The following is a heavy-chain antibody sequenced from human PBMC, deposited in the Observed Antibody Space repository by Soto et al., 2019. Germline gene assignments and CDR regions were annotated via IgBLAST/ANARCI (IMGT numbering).Heavy chain of an antibody. CDR1: GGSFSGYY. Sequence: QVQLQQWGAGLLKPSETLSLTCAVYGGSFSGYYWSWIRQPPGKGLEWIGEINHSGSTNYNPSLKSRVTISVDTSKNQFSLKLSSVTAADTAVYYCARGRVGVVVPAAMGRTRNNWFDPWGQGTLVTVSS. J-gene: IGHJ5*02. V-gene: IGHV4-34*01. CDR2: INHSGST. D-gene: IGHD2-2*01. CDR3: ARGRVGVVVPAAMGRTRNNWFDP.